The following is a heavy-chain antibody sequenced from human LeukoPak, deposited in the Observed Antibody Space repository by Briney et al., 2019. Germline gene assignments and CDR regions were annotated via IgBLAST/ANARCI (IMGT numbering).Heavy chain of an antibody. J-gene: IGHJ4*02. CDR2: VSGSCDDT. CDR1: GFTFNSYS. D-gene: IGHD3-10*01. Sequence: TGGSLRLSCAASGFTFNSYSMNWVRQAPGKGLEWVSSVSGSCDDTYYADSVKGRFIISRDNSKTTMYLQMNSLRADDTAVYYCAKSYNNPTVAIRVRGVIPYFDSWGQGSLVTVSS. V-gene: IGHV3-23*01. CDR3: AKSYNNPTVAIRVRGVIPYFDS.